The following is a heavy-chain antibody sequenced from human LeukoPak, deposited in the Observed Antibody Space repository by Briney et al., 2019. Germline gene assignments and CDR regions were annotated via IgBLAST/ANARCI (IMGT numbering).Heavy chain of an antibody. V-gene: IGHV4-4*02. CDR1: GGSISSSNW. J-gene: IGHJ4*02. CDR3: GAGESYYFDY. Sequence: SETLSLTCAVSGGSISSSNWWSWVRQPPGKGQEWIGEVYHSGSTNYNPSLKSRVTISIDMSKSQFSLKLRSVTAADTAVYYCGAGESYYFDYWGQGTLVTVSS. CDR2: VYHSGST. D-gene: IGHD4-17*01.